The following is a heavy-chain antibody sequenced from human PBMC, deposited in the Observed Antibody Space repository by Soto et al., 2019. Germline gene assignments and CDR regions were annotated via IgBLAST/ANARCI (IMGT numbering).Heavy chain of an antibody. D-gene: IGHD1-1*01. V-gene: IGHV3-30*04. J-gene: IGHJ5*02. Sequence: QVQLVESGGGVVQPGRSLRLSCAASGFSLSRSAMHWVRQAPGKGLEWVAVIAYDGSNRWYADSAKGRFTISRDNSKNTVYLQMSSLRGEDTAVYYCARDPQAATDNVKWLAPWGQGTLVNVSS. CDR1: GFSLSRSA. CDR3: ARDPQAATDNVKWLAP. CDR2: IAYDGSNR.